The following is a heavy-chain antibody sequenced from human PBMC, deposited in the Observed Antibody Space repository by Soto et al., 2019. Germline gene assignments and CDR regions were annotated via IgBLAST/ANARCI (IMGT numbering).Heavy chain of an antibody. D-gene: IGHD4-17*01. J-gene: IGHJ3*02. CDR3: ARVRGLLRSHDAFDI. Sequence: PGGSLRLSCAASGFTFSSYAMSWVRQAPGKGLEWVSYISSSGTYTSYADSVKGRFTISRDNAKNSLFLQMNSLRAEDTAVYYCARVRGLLRSHDAFDIWGQGTMVTVSS. CDR1: GFTFSSYA. V-gene: IGHV3-21*01. CDR2: ISSSGTYT.